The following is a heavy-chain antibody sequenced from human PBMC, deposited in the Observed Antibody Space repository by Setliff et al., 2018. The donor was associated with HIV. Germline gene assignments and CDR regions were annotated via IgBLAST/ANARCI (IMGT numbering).Heavy chain of an antibody. CDR1: GYSLSSGYY. CDR3: ARFRPPYCSSRGCYWGAFDI. J-gene: IGHJ3*02. Sequence: SETLSLTCTVSGYSLSSGYYWAWIRQPPGKGLEWIGSVFYRGSTYSNPSLKSRLVISIDTSRNLFSLKLTSVTAADTAVYHCARFRPPYCSSRGCYWGAFDIWGQGATVTVSS. D-gene: IGHD2-2*01. CDR2: VFYRGST. V-gene: IGHV4-38-2*02.